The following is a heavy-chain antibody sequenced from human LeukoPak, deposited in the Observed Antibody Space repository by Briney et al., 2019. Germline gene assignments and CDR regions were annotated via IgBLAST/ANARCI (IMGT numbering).Heavy chain of an antibody. J-gene: IGHJ5*02. CDR2: ISSSGSTI. V-gene: IGHV3-48*03. CDR3: ARERNWFDP. Sequence: GGSLRLSCAASGFTFRSYEMNWVRQAPGKGLEWVSYISSSGSTIYYADSVKGRFTISRDNAKNSLYLQMNSLRAEDTAVYYCARERNWFDPWGQGTLVTVSS. CDR1: GFTFRSYE.